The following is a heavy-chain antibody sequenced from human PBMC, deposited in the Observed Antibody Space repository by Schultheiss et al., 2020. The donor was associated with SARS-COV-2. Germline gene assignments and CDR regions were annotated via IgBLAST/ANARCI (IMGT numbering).Heavy chain of an antibody. CDR3: ARVKSSGWPSYYYYGMDV. CDR1: GGSFSGYY. D-gene: IGHD6-19*01. J-gene: IGHJ6*02. V-gene: IGHV4-34*01. Sequence: SETLSLTCAVYGGSFSGYYWSWIRQPPGEGLEWIGEINHSGSTYYNPSLKSRVTISVDTSKNQFSLQLNSVTPEDTAVYYCARVKSSGWPSYYYYGMDVWGQGTTVTVAS. CDR2: INHSGST.